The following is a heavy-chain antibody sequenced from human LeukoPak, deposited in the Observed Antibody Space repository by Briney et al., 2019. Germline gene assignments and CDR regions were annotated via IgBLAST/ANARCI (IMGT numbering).Heavy chain of an antibody. CDR1: GFTFSDYG. Sequence: GGSLRLSCAASGFTFSDYGINWVRQAPGKGLEWLSFVSGKSRAIYYADSVKGRFTISRDNAKNSLYLQMNSLRAEDTAVYYCRRYYDSSGYSDYWGQGTLVTVSS. V-gene: IGHV3-48*04. CDR2: VSGKSRAI. J-gene: IGHJ4*02. CDR3: RRYYDSSGYSDY. D-gene: IGHD3-22*01.